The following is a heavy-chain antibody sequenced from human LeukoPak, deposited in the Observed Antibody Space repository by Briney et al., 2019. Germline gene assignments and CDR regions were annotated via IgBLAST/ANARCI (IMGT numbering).Heavy chain of an antibody. CDR3: ARQVAHYYYYMDV. Sequence: GESLKISCKGSGYSFTSYWIGWVRQMPGKGLEWLGIIYPGDSDTRYSPSFQGQVTISADKSISTAYLQWSSLKASDTAMYYCARQVAHYYYYMDVWGKETTVTVSS. V-gene: IGHV5-51*01. CDR1: GYSFTSYW. J-gene: IGHJ6*03. CDR2: IYPGDSDT.